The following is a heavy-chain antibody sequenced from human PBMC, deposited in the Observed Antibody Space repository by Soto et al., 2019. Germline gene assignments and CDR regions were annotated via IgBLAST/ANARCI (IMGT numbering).Heavy chain of an antibody. CDR2: ISGSGGST. CDR1: GFTFSSYA. Sequence: GGSLRLSCAASGFTFSSYAMSWVRQAPGKGLEWVSAISGSGGSTYYADSVKGRFAISRDNSKNTVYLQMNSRRAEDTAVCYGVRYSWNDKNFDYWGQGTLVTVSS. V-gene: IGHV3-23*01. D-gene: IGHD1-20*01. CDR3: VRYSWNDKNFDY. J-gene: IGHJ4*02.